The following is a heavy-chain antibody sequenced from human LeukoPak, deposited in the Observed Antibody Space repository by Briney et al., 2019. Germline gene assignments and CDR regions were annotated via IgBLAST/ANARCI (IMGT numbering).Heavy chain of an antibody. J-gene: IGHJ6*02. CDR2: IYYSGST. CDR1: GGSISSYY. CDR3: ARDGGIAAAGTVYYYYGMDV. D-gene: IGHD6-13*01. Sequence: PSETLSLTCTVSGGSISSYYWSWIRQPPGKGLEWMGYIYYSGSTNYNPSLKSRVTISVDTSKNQFSLKLSSVTAADTAVYYCARDGGIAAAGTVYYYYGMDVWGQGTTVTVSS. V-gene: IGHV4-59*01.